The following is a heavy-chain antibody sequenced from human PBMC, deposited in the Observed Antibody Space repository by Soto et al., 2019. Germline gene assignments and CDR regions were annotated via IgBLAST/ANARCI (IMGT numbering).Heavy chain of an antibody. CDR3: ARLMGVVTVDY. D-gene: IGHD2-21*02. V-gene: IGHV4-39*02. CDR1: GGSISSTGHY. CDR2: IYCAGSP. J-gene: IGHJ4*02. Sequence: QLQLQESGPGLVKPSETLSLTCTVSGGSISSTGHYWGWIRQPPGKGLEWIGNIYCAGSPYYNPSLKSRATISVDTSKNDCSLTLTSVTAADTAVYYCARLMGVVTVDYWGQGALVTVSS.